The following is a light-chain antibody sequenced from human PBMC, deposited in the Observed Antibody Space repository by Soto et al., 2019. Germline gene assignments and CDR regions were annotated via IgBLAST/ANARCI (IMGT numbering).Light chain of an antibody. Sequence: SYELRHPSSVSLSPGHTARITCSGDILARKYVRWFQQKPGQAPILVIYKDNQRPSGIPERFSGSNSGTTVTLTISGAHVEDETDYYCYSATADNSYVFGAGTKVTVL. CDR3: YSATADNSYV. V-gene: IGLV3-27*01. CDR2: KDN. CDR1: ILARKY. J-gene: IGLJ1*01.